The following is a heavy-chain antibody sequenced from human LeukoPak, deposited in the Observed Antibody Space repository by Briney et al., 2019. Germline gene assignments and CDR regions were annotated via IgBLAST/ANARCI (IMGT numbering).Heavy chain of an antibody. CDR3: ATGAASIGWLGHDH. CDR2: ISGSASIT. V-gene: IGHV3-23*01. D-gene: IGHD2-15*01. Sequence: GGSLRLSCAASGFTFSSFSMSWVRQTPGKGLEWVSDISGSASITKYADSVKGRFIISRDNSKNTLFLQMNSLTAEDTAVYYCATGAASIGWLGHDHWGQGTLVTVSS. CDR1: GFTFSSFS. J-gene: IGHJ4*02.